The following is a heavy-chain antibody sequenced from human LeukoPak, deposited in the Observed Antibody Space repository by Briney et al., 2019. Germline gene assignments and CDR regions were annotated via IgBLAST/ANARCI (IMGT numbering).Heavy chain of an antibody. CDR1: GGSVSSGSYY. J-gene: IGHJ6*04. CDR3: ARDGYYYGSVDV. CDR2: IYYSGST. Sequence: SETLSLTCAVSGGSVSSGSYYWSWIRQPPGKGLEWIGYIYYSGSTNYNPSLKSRVTISVDTSKNQFSLKLSSVTAADTAVYYCARDGYYYGSVDVWGKGTTVTVSS. D-gene: IGHD3-10*01. V-gene: IGHV4-61*01.